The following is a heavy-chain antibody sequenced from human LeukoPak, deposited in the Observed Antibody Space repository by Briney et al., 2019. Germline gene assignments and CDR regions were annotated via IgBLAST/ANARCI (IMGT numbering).Heavy chain of an antibody. D-gene: IGHD2-15*01. CDR2: VYSGGST. J-gene: IGHJ6*02. CDR3: ARQYCSGGNCFYGMDV. V-gene: IGHV3-66*04. Sequence: PGGSLRLSCAASGFSVSSNFMTWVRQAPGKGLEWVAVVYSGGSTYNADSVKGRFTISRDNSKNTLYLQMNSLRAEGTAVYYCARQYCSGGNCFYGMDVWGQGTTVTVSS. CDR1: GFSVSSNF.